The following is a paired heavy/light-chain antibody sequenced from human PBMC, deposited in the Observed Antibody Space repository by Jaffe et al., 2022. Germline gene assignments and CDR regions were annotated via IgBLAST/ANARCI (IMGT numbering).Heavy chain of an antibody. CDR2: IYHSGST. Sequence: QVQLQESGPGLVKPSETLSLTCAVSGYSISSGYYWGWIRQPPGKGLEWIGSIYHSGSTYYNPSLKSRVTISVDTSKNQFSLKLSSVTAADTAVYYCARDRHVSELRLGELSSANFDYWGQGTLVTVSS. CDR1: GYSISSGYY. J-gene: IGHJ4*02. D-gene: IGHD3-16*02. CDR3: ARDRHVSELRLGELSSANFDY. V-gene: IGHV4-38-2*02.
Light chain of an antibody. CDR1: SSNIGSNY. V-gene: IGLV1-47*01. CDR2: RNN. Sequence: QSVLTQPPSASGTPGQRVTISCSGSSSNIGSNYVYWYQQLPGTAPKLLIYRNNQRPSGVPDRFSGSKSGTSASLAISGLRSEDEADYYCAAWDDSLGVVFGGGTKLTVL. J-gene: IGLJ2*01. CDR3: AAWDDSLGVV.